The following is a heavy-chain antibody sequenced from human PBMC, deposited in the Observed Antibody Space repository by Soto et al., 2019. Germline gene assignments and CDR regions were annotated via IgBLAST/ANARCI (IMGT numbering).Heavy chain of an antibody. D-gene: IGHD5-12*01. CDR3: AREIDSGYDWYYYYGMDV. J-gene: IGHJ6*02. CDR1: GDSVSSNSAA. CDR2: TYYRSKWYN. Sequence: PSQTLSLTCAISGDSVSSNSAAWNWIRQYPSRGLEWLGRTYYRSKWYNDYAVSVKSRITINPDTSKNQFSLQLSSVTPEDTAVYYCAREIDSGYDWYYYYGMDVWGQGTTVTVSS. V-gene: IGHV6-1*01.